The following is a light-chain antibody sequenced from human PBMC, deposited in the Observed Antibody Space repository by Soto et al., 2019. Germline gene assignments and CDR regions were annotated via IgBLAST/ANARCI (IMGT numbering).Light chain of an antibody. Sequence: EIVLTQSPGTLSLSLGEKATLSCRASQSVSSSYLAWYQQKPGRAPRLLIYGASSRATGIPDRFSGSGSGTDFTLTISRLGPEDFAVYYCQQYGGSYSFGQGTKLEI. J-gene: IGKJ2*03. V-gene: IGKV3-20*01. CDR3: QQYGGSYS. CDR1: QSVSSSY. CDR2: GAS.